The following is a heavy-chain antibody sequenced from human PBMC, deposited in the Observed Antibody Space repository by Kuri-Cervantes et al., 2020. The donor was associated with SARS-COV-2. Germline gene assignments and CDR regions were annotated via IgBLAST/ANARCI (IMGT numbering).Heavy chain of an antibody. D-gene: IGHD3-10*01. J-gene: IGHJ6*02. V-gene: IGHV3-30*02. CDR1: GFTFSSYG. CDR2: IRYDGSNK. Sequence: GESLKISCAASGFTFSSYGMHWVRQAPGKGLEWVAFIRYDGSNKYYADSVKGRFTISRDNAKNSLYLQMNSLRAEDTAVYYCARDLGGSGVMDVWGQGTTVTVSS. CDR3: ARDLGGSGVMDV.